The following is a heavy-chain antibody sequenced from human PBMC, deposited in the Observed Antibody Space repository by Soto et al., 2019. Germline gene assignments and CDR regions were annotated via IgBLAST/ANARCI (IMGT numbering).Heavy chain of an antibody. J-gene: IGHJ4*02. V-gene: IGHV3-30*02. CDR3: AKEQDYYGSGTIPNLPFDN. Sequence: PGGSLRLSCAASGFTFSSYAMHWVRQAPGKGLEWVAFISSDGSNKYYADSVKGRFTISRDNSKKTLYRQMNSLRADDTAVYYCAKEQDYYGSGTIPNLPFDNWGQGTRVTVSS. CDR2: ISSDGSNK. D-gene: IGHD3-10*01. CDR1: GFTFSSYA.